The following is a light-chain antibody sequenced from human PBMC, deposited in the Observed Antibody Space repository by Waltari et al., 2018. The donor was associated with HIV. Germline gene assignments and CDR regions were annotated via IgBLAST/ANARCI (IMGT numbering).Light chain of an antibody. V-gene: IGLV2-14*01. Sequence: QSALTPPASVSGSPGQSITLSCTGTSSDVGGYKYVSWYPPHPGKAPKLMIFEVSNRPSGVSNRVSGSKSVNTASLTISGLQAEDEADYYCSSYTTRSTPDPNWVFGGGTKLTVL. CDR1: SSDVGGYKY. CDR3: SSYTTRSTPDPNWV. CDR2: EVS. J-gene: IGLJ3*02.